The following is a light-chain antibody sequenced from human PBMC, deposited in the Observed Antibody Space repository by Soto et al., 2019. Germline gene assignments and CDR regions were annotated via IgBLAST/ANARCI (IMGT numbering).Light chain of an antibody. V-gene: IGLV2-14*01. J-gene: IGLJ1*01. CDR3: SSYTSSTTRV. Sequence: QSALTQPASVSGSPGQSITISCTGTSSDVGDYNYVSWYQQHPGKAPKLMIYDVSNRPSGVSNRFSGSKSGSTASLTISGLHAEDEADYYCSSYTSSTTRVFGTGTKLTFL. CDR1: SSDVGDYNY. CDR2: DVS.